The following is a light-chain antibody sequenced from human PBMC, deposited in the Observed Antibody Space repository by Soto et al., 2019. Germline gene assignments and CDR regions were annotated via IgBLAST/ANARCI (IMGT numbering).Light chain of an antibody. CDR2: AAS. J-gene: IGKJ5*01. V-gene: IGKV1-12*01. CDR3: QQANSFPIT. Sequence: DIQMTQSPSTLPASVGDRVTITCRASENISRWLAWYQQKPGKAPKLLIYAASSLQSGVPSRFSGSGSGTEFTLTISSLQPEDFATYYCQQANSFPITFGQGTRLEIK. CDR1: ENISRW.